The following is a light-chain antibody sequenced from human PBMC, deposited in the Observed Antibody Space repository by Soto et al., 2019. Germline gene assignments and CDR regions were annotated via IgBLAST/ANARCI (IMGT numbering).Light chain of an antibody. V-gene: IGKV1-33*01. J-gene: IGKJ5*01. CDR3: QQYYNLLLIT. CDR2: DAS. CDR1: QDISNY. Sequence: DIQMTQSPSSLSASVGDRVTITCQASQDISNYLNWYQQKTGKAPKLLIYDASNLETGVPSRFSGSGSGTYFTFTISSLQPEDIATYYCQQYYNLLLITCGQGTRLEIK.